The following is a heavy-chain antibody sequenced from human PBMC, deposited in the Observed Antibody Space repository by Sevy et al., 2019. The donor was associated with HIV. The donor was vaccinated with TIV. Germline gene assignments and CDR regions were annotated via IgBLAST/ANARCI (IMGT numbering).Heavy chain of an antibody. V-gene: IGHV3-23*01. CDR1: GFTFSSYA. Sequence: GGSLRLSCAASGFTFSSYAMSWVRQAPGKGLEWVSAISGSGGSTYYADSVKARFTISRDNSKNTLYLQMNSLRAEDTAVYYCAKSSNYDFWSGFDYWGQGTLVTVSS. CDR3: AKSSNYDFWSGFDY. CDR2: ISGSGGST. J-gene: IGHJ4*02. D-gene: IGHD3-3*01.